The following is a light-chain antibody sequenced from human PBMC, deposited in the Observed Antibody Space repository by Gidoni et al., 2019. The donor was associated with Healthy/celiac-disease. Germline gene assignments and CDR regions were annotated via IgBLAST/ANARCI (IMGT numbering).Light chain of an antibody. CDR3: QAWDSSFWV. J-gene: IGLJ1*01. CDR1: KLGDKY. CDR2: QDS. Sequence: SYELTQPPSVSVSPGQTASITCSGDKLGDKYACWYQQKPGQSPVLVIYQDSKRPSGIPERFSGSNSGNTATLTISGIQAMDEADYYCQAWDSSFWVFGTGTKVTVL. V-gene: IGLV3-1*01.